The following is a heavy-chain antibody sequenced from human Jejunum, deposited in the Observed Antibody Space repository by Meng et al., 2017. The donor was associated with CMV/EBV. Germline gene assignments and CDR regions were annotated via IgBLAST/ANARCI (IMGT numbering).Heavy chain of an antibody. Sequence: CVAFGVMFSNNWMSWVRQAPGKGLEWVASINPDGSAIYYVASVKGRFTISRDNAKNSLYLQVNSVRAEDTAVYFCAKLQGTVTTYDYWGLGTLVTVSS. V-gene: IGHV3-7*01. D-gene: IGHD4-17*01. CDR2: INPDGSAI. J-gene: IGHJ4*02. CDR3: AKLQGTVTTYDY. CDR1: GVMFSNNW.